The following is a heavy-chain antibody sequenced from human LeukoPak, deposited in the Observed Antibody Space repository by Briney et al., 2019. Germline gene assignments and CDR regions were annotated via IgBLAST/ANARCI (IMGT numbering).Heavy chain of an antibody. V-gene: IGHV3-74*01. CDR2: INSDGSTT. CDR3: ARGHHYYDSSAYYY. Sequence: GGALRLSCAASGFTFISYWMHWVRQAPGKGLVWVSRINSDGSTTSYAASVKGRFTISRDTAKNTLYLQMNSLRAEDTAVYYCARGHHYYDSSAYYYWGQGTLVTVSS. CDR1: GFTFISYW. J-gene: IGHJ4*02. D-gene: IGHD3-22*01.